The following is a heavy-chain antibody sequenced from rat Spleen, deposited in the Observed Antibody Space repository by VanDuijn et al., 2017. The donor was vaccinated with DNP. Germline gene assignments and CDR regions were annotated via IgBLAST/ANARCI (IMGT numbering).Heavy chain of an antibody. D-gene: IGHD1-2*01. J-gene: IGHJ3*01. CDR3: ARTYSNYGNWFPY. CDR2: INYEGSGT. V-gene: IGHV5-7*01. Sequence: EVQLVESGGGLVQPGRSVKLSCVVSGFTFSDYGMAWVLQAPKKGLEWVASINYEGSGTYYRDSVKGRFTISRDNAKTTLYLQMDSLRSEDTATFYCARTYSNYGNWFPYWGQGTLVTVSS. CDR1: GFTFSDYG.